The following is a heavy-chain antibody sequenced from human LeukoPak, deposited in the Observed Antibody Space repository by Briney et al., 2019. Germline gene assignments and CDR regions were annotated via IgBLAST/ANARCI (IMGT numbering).Heavy chain of an antibody. CDR2: ISGSGAST. D-gene: IGHD6-13*01. J-gene: IGHJ6*03. CDR3: ARDSPAAASTYYYYYYMDV. CDR1: GFTFSSYA. Sequence: GGSLRLSCAASGFTFSSYAMKWVRQAPGKGLEWVSTISGSGASTYYADSVKGRYTISRDNSQNTVYLQMNSLRAEDTALYYCARDSPAAASTYYYYYYMDVWGKGTTVTVSS. V-gene: IGHV3-23*01.